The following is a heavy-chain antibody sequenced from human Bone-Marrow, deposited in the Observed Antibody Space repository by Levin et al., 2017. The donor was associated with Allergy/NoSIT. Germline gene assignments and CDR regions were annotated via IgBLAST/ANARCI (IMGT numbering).Heavy chain of an antibody. CDR2: ITWDGGSS. D-gene: IGHD2-2*01. CDR1: GFTFDDYA. V-gene: IGHV3-43D*03. Sequence: GSLRLSCAASGFTFDDYAMHWVRQAPGKGLEWVSLITWDGGSSYYPDSVKGRFTISRDNSKNSLYLQMNSLRAEDTAIYYCVKDRISSSLDTFDIWGQGTMVTVSS. J-gene: IGHJ3*02. CDR3: VKDRISSSLDTFDI.